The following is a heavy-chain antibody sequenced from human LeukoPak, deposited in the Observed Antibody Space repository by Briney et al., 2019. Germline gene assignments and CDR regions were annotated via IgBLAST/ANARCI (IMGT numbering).Heavy chain of an antibody. V-gene: IGHV3-9*01. Sequence: PGRSLRLSCAASGFTFADYAMHWVRQAPGEGLEWVSGISWNSGSIGYADSVKGRFTISRDNAKNSLYLQMNSLRAEDTALYYCAKGYSGSYDAFDIWGQGTMVTVSS. CDR1: GFTFADYA. CDR2: ISWNSGSI. CDR3: AKGYSGSYDAFDI. D-gene: IGHD1-26*01. J-gene: IGHJ3*02.